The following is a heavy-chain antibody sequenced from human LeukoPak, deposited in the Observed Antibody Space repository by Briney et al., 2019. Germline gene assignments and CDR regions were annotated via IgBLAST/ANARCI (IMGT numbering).Heavy chain of an antibody. CDR2: IYSGGST. V-gene: IGHV3-66*01. CDR3: AKDLGIVVVPAEFDY. J-gene: IGHJ4*02. CDR1: GFTVSSNY. D-gene: IGHD2-2*01. Sequence: GGSLRLSCAASGFTVSSNYMSWVRQAPGKGLEWVSVIYSGGSTYYADSVKGRFTISRDNSKNTLYLQMNSLRAEDTAVYYCAKDLGIVVVPAEFDYWGQGTLVTVSS.